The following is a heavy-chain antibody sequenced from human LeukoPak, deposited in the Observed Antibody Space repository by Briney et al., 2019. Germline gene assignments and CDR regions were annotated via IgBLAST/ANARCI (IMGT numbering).Heavy chain of an antibody. CDR1: GGSFSGYY. D-gene: IGHD5-18*01. CDR3: ARSGNSYDFDY. CDR2: INHSGST. Sequence: PSETLSLTCAVYGGSFSGYYWSWIRQPPGKGLEWIGEINHSGSTNYNPSLKSRVTISVDTSKNQFSLKLSSVTAADTAVYYCARSGNSYDFDYGGQGPLVTVPS. J-gene: IGHJ4*02. V-gene: IGHV4-34*01.